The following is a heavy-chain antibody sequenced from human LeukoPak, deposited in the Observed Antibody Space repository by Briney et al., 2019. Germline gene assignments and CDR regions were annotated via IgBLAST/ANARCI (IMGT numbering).Heavy chain of an antibody. Sequence: GESLKISCKGSGYSFTSYWIGWVRQMPGKGLELMGIIYPGDSDTRYSPSFQGQVTISADKSISTAYLQWSSLKASDTAMYYCARSYYGSGSSVYFDYWGQGTLVTVSS. CDR2: IYPGDSDT. CDR3: ARSYYGSGSSVYFDY. V-gene: IGHV5-51*01. D-gene: IGHD3-10*01. J-gene: IGHJ4*02. CDR1: GYSFTSYW.